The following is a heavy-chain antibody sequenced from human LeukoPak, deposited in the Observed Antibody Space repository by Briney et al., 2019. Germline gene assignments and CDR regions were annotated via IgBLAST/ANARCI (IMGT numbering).Heavy chain of an antibody. D-gene: IGHD3/OR15-3a*01. CDR3: ARGGGLDV. V-gene: IGHV3-7*03. Sequence: GGSPRLSCAASGFTFTSYAMNWARQAPGKGLEWVASINHNGNVNYYVDSVKGRFTISRDNAKNSLYLQMSNLRAEDTAVYFCARGGGLDVWGQGTLVTVSS. CDR1: GFTFTSYA. J-gene: IGHJ4*02. CDR2: INHNGNVN.